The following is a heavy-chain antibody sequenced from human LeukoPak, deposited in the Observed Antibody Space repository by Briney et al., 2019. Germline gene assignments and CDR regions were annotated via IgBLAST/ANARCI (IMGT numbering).Heavy chain of an antibody. J-gene: IGHJ4*02. CDR3: AKEWIKE. CDR2: IRSKAYGGTT. Sequence: PGGSLRLSCTTSGLTFGDYVMSWFRQAPGKGLEWVGFIRSKAYGGTTEYAASVKGRFTISRDDSKSIAYLQMNSLRAEDTAVYYCAKEWIKEGGQGTLVTVSS. V-gene: IGHV3-49*03. D-gene: IGHD5-12*01. CDR1: GLTFGDYV.